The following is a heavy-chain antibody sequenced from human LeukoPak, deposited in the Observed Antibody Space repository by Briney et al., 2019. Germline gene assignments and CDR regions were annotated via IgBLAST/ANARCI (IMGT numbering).Heavy chain of an antibody. J-gene: IGHJ3*02. V-gene: IGHV1-2*04. Sequence: GASVKVSCKASGYTFTGYYMHWVRQAPGQGLEWMGWINPNSGGTNYAQKFQGWVTMTRDTSISTAYMELSRLRSDDTAVYYCARGHQWLVWNNDAFDIWGQGTMVTVSS. CDR1: GYTFTGYY. D-gene: IGHD6-19*01. CDR2: INPNSGGT. CDR3: ARGHQWLVWNNDAFDI.